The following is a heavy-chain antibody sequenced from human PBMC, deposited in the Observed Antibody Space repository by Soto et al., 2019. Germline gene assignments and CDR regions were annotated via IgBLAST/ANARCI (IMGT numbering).Heavy chain of an antibody. Sequence: GGSLRLSCAGSGFSFDAYGMHWVRQAPGKGLEWLTTVSFDSKNKYYIDSVEGRFTISRDNSKNMLFLQMNSLRHEDTAVYYCAKESVETSYSYYGMDVWGPGTTVTVSS. J-gene: IGHJ6*02. CDR1: GFSFDAYG. V-gene: IGHV3-30*18. CDR2: VSFDSKNK. D-gene: IGHD4-4*01. CDR3: AKESVETSYSYYGMDV.